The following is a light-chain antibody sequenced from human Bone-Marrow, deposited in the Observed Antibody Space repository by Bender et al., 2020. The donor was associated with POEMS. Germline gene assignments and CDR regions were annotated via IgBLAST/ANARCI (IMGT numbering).Light chain of an antibody. J-gene: IGLJ3*02. CDR1: SSNIGTNP. CDR2: INN. V-gene: IGLV1-44*01. Sequence: QSVLTQPPSASGTPGQIVTISCSGSSSNIGTNPVNWYQQLPGTAPKLLIYINNQRPSGVPDRFSGSKSGTSASLAISGFQSEDEADYYCAAWEDSVNGWVFGGGTKLTVL. CDR3: AAWEDSVNGWV.